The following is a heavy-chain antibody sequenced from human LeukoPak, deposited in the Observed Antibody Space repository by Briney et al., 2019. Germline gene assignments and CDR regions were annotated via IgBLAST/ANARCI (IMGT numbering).Heavy chain of an antibody. CDR3: ARNYGSGSYYFDY. CDR1: GGSISSGGYS. D-gene: IGHD3-10*01. CDR2: IYHSGST. Sequence: SQTLSLTCAVSGGSISSGGYSWSWIRQPPGKGLEWIGYIYHSGSTYYNPSLKSRVTISVDRSKNQFSLKLSSVTAADTAVYYCARNYGSGSYYFDYWGQGTLVTVSS. V-gene: IGHV4-30-2*01. J-gene: IGHJ4*02.